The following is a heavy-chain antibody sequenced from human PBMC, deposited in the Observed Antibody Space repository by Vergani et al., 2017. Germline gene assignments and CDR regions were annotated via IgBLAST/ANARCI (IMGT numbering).Heavy chain of an antibody. CDR3: ARQNPYGSAHVDF. D-gene: IGHD3-10*01. CDR1: GYSVGSGYY. J-gene: IGHJ4*02. Sequence: QVDLLESGPGLVKSSETLSLNCATSGYSVGSGYYWGLLRQPPGRGVEWIWCVNRNGKTYYTSSLRSRATISRDTSKNQYSLRLTSLTAADTAVYYCARQNPYGSAHVDFWGRGVLVTVSA. V-gene: IGHV4-38-2*01. CDR2: VNRNGKT.